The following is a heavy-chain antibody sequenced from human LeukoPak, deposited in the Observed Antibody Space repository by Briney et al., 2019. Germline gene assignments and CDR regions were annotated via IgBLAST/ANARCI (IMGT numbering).Heavy chain of an antibody. CDR1: GYTFTNFV. D-gene: IGHD2-21*01. V-gene: IGHV1-3*01. CDR3: ARDDCGDTCYPGGY. J-gene: IGHJ4*02. CDR2: MNAGNGDT. Sequence: ASVKVSCKASGYTFTNFVHWVRQAPGQRPEWMGWMNAGNGDTKYSQNFQGRVTITRDTSASTAYMELSSLTSEDTALYYCARDDCGDTCYPGGYWGQGTLVTVSS.